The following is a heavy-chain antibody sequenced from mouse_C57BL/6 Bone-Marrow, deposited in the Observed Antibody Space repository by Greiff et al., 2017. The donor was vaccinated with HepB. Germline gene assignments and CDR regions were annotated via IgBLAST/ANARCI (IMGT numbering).Heavy chain of an antibody. Sequence: VQLKESGAELVRPGASVKLSCTASGFNIKDDYMHWVKQRPEQGLEWIGWIDPENGDTEYASKFQGKATITAYTSSNTAYLQLSSLTSEDTAVYYCTTDGSSWGDYWGQGTSVTVSS. D-gene: IGHD1-1*01. J-gene: IGHJ4*01. CDR2: IDPENGDT. V-gene: IGHV14-4*01. CDR1: GFNIKDDY. CDR3: TTDGSSWGDY.